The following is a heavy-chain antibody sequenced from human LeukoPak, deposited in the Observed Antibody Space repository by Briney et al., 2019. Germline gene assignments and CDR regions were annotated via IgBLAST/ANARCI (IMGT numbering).Heavy chain of an antibody. J-gene: IGHJ4*02. V-gene: IGHV4-59*01. Sequence: SETLSLTCTVSGGSISSYYWSWIRQPPGKGLEWIGYINYSGSTNYNPSLKSRVTISVDTSKNQFSLKLSSVTTADTAVYYCARWTSGSCSFDYWGQGTLVTVSS. CDR2: INYSGST. CDR3: ARWTSGSCSFDY. CDR1: GGSISSYY. D-gene: IGHD1-26*01.